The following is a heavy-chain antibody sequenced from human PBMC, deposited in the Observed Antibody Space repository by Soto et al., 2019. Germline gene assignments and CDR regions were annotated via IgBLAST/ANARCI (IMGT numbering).Heavy chain of an antibody. V-gene: IGHV3-7*04. J-gene: IGHJ4*02. CDR1: ESTVSRDW. CDR3: SGGVGDAF. Sequence: EVHLVESGGGLVQTGGSLRLSCAIFESTVSRDWMNWVRQAPGKGLEWVAHINQDGSEKYYVDSVKGRFTISRDNAKKSLYLQMTSLRPADPAMYYGSGGVGDAFWGQGTLVTVSS. CDR2: INQDGSEK. D-gene: IGHD1-26*01.